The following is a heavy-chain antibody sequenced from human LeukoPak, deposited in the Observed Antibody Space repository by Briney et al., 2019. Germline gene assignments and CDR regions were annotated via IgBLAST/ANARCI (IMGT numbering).Heavy chain of an antibody. D-gene: IGHD3-22*01. CDR1: GYTFTGYY. V-gene: IGHV1-2*02. J-gene: IGHJ4*02. CDR2: INPHSGGT. CDR3: ARVLTMIDPFDY. Sequence: ASVKVSCKPSGYTFTGYYMHWVRQAPGQGLEWMGWINPHSGGTNYAQKFQGRVTVTRDTSISTAFMELSGLRSDDTAVYYCARVLTMIDPFDYWGQGTMVTVSS.